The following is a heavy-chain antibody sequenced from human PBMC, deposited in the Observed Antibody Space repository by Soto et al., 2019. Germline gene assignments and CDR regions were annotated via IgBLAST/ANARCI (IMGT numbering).Heavy chain of an antibody. CDR2: ISFNGRKK. J-gene: IGHJ2*01. V-gene: IGHV3-30*04. CDR1: AFNFTYNA. Sequence: QEQLVESGGGVVRPGTSLRLSCEASAFNFTYNAMHWVRQAPGKGLEWVAVISFNGRKKFYARSVKGRFTISRDNSKNTLYLQINNLRPGDTAVYYCARDWLRRDDILTPSWNFNLWGQGTLVTAS. D-gene: IGHD3-9*01. CDR3: ARDWLRRDDILTPSWNFNL.